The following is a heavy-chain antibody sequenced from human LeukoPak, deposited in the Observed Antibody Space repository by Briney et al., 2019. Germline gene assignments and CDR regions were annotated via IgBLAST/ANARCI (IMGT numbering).Heavy chain of an antibody. CDR2: INHRGNS. D-gene: IGHD3-10*01. V-gene: IGHV4-34*01. CDR1: GGSFSGYY. J-gene: IGHJ4*02. Sequence: SETLPLTCGVSGGSFSGYYWSWIRQPPGEGLEWIGEINHRGNSNYKPSLKSRVTISVDTSKNQFSLKMTSVTAADTAVYYCARGLGLWFGELLSWDYWGQGSLVTVSS. CDR3: ARGLGLWFGELLSWDY.